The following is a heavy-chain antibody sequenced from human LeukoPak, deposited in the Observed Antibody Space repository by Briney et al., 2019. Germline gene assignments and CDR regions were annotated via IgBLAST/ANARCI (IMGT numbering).Heavy chain of an antibody. CDR3: AELGITMIGGV. D-gene: IGHD3-10*02. CDR2: ISGSGHDI. V-gene: IGHV3-11*04. Sequence: GGSLRLSCAASGFTFSDSYMTWVRQAPGKGVEWVAYISGSGHDINYSESAKGRFTISRDNAKNSLYLQMSGLRAEDTAVYYCAELGITMIGGVWGKGTTVTISS. J-gene: IGHJ6*04. CDR1: GFTFSDSY.